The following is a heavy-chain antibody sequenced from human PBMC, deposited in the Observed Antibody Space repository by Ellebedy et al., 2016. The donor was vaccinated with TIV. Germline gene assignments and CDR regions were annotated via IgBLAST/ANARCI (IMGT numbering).Heavy chain of an antibody. V-gene: IGHV3-33*01. J-gene: IGHJ4*02. Sequence: GGSLRLSCVASGFTFSSYGMNWVRQAPGKGLEWAAVIWYDVSIKYYPESVKGRFTISRDNSKNTLYLQMNSLRAEDTAVYYCARRGGGGAVGATFCDYWGQGTLVTVPS. D-gene: IGHD1-26*01. CDR1: GFTFSSYG. CDR3: ARRGGGGAVGATFCDY. CDR2: IWYDVSIK.